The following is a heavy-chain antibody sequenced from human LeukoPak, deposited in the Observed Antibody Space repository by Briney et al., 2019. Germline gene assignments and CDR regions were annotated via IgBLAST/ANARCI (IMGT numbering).Heavy chain of an antibody. Sequence: PGGSLRLSCAASGFTFSSYSMNWVRQAPGKGLEWVSSISSSSSYIYYADSVKGRFTISRDNAKNSLYLQMNSLRAEDTAVYYCARGRVVGTTGTRYFDYWGQGTLVTVSS. V-gene: IGHV3-21*01. D-gene: IGHD1-1*01. CDR3: ARGRVVGTTGTRYFDY. CDR2: ISSSSSYI. J-gene: IGHJ4*02. CDR1: GFTFSSYS.